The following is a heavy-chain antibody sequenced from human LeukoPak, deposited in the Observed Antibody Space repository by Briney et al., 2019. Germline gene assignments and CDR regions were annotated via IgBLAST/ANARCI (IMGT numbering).Heavy chain of an antibody. CDR3: ARGIKSGYTAMLY. J-gene: IGHJ4*02. V-gene: IGHV3-74*01. Sequence: GGSLRLSCAASGFTFKDYWMHWVRQPPGKGPVWFSHINSDGSATSYADSVKGRFTISRDNAKNTLYLQMNSLRAEDTAVYYCARGIKSGYTAMLYWGQGALVTVSS. CDR2: INSDGSAT. D-gene: IGHD5-18*01. CDR1: GFTFKDYW.